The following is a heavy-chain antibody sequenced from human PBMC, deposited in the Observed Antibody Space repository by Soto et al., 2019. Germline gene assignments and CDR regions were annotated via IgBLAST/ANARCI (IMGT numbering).Heavy chain of an antibody. Sequence: GESLKISCKGSGYSFTTYYIAWVRQMPGKGLECMGIISPGDSNTRYNPSFQGQVTISADKSISTAYLQWSSLRASDTAIYYCARMATFGSLNWFDPWGQGTLVTVSS. J-gene: IGHJ5*02. CDR1: GYSFTTYY. CDR3: ARMATFGSLNWFDP. D-gene: IGHD3-16*01. CDR2: ISPGDSNT. V-gene: IGHV5-51*01.